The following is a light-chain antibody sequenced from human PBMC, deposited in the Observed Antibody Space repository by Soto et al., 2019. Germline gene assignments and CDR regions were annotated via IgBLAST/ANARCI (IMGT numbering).Light chain of an antibody. Sequence: EIVMPQSPATLSVSPGERATLFCRASQRISSNLAWYQQTPGQAPRLLIYGASTRATGIPVRFSGSGSGTEFTLTISSLQAEEFAVYYCQHYNNWPPWTFGQGTKVEIK. CDR1: QRISSN. V-gene: IGKV3-15*01. CDR2: GAS. J-gene: IGKJ1*01. CDR3: QHYNNWPPWT.